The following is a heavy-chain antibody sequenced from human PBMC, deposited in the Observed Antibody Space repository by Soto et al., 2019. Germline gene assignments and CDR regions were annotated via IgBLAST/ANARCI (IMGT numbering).Heavy chain of an antibody. Sequence: QITLKESGPTLVKPTQTLTLTCTFSGFSLSTSGVGVGWIRQPPGKALEWLALIYWDDDKRYSPSLKSRLTITKDTSKNQVVLTMTNMDPVDTVTYYCAHSAFGGVIVRGYNWFDPWGQGTLVTVSS. J-gene: IGHJ5*02. CDR3: AHSAFGGVIVRGYNWFDP. CDR1: GFSLSTSGVG. D-gene: IGHD3-16*02. CDR2: IYWDDDK. V-gene: IGHV2-5*02.